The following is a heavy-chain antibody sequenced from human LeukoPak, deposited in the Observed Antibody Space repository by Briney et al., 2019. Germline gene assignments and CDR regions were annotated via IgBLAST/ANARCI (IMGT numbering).Heavy chain of an antibody. V-gene: IGHV3-21*01. CDR1: GFTFSSYS. CDR3: ARDPYSSGWYKDAFDI. Sequence: GGSLRLSCAASGFTFSSYSMNWVRQAPGKGLEWVSSISGGSSYINYADSVKGRFTISRDNAQNSLFLQLNSLRAEDTAVYYCARDPYSSGWYKDAFDIWGQGTMVTVSS. J-gene: IGHJ3*02. CDR2: ISGGSSYI. D-gene: IGHD6-19*01.